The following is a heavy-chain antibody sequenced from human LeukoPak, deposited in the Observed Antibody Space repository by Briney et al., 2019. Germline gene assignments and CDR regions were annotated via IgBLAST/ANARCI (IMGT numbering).Heavy chain of an antibody. Sequence: SETLSLTCTVSGGSISSSSYYWGWIRQPPGKGLEWIGSIYYSGSTYYNPSLKSRVTISVDTSKNQFSLKLSSVTAADTAVYYCASIAARRGYYFDYWGQGTLVAVSS. CDR2: IYYSGST. CDR1: GGSISSSSYY. V-gene: IGHV4-39*01. J-gene: IGHJ4*02. D-gene: IGHD6-6*01. CDR3: ASIAARRGYYFDY.